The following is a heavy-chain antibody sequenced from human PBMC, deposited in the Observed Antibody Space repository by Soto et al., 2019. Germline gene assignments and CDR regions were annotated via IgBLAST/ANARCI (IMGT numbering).Heavy chain of an antibody. D-gene: IGHD3-9*01. V-gene: IGHV4-39*01. CDR1: GGSISSSSYY. CDR3: ARDPLRYTSVDQHDY. J-gene: IGHJ4*02. Sequence: QLQLQESGPGLVKPSETLSLTCTVSGGSISSSSYYWGWIRQPPGKGLEWIGSIYYSGSTYYNPSLKSRVTISVDTSKNQFSLKLSSVTAADTAVYYCARDPLRYTSVDQHDYWGQGTLVTVSS. CDR2: IYYSGST.